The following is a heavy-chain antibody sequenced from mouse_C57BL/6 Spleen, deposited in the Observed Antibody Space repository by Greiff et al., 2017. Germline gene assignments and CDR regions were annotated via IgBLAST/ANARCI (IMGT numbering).Heavy chain of an antibody. CDR1: GFTFSSYA. CDR2: ISSGGDYI. CDR3: TRPTTQYYFDY. V-gene: IGHV5-9-1*02. J-gene: IGHJ2*01. Sequence: EVQLVESGEGLVKPGGSLKLSCAASGFTFSSYAMSWVRQTPEKRLEWVAYISSGGDYIYYADTVNGRFTISRDNARNTLYLQMSSLKSEDTAMYYCTRPTTQYYFDYWGQGTTLTVSS. D-gene: IGHD2-10*01.